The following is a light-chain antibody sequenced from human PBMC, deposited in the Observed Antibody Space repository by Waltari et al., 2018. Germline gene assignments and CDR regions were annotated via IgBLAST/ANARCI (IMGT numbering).Light chain of an antibody. V-gene: IGKV1-39*01. J-gene: IGKJ4*01. CDR1: QAISTY. CDR3: QQSYSAPLA. CDR2: SSS. Sequence: DTLMTQSPSSLSASVRDRVTITCRASQAISTYVNWYQQTPGMAPKLLIFSSSTLHRGVSSRVSGSGSGTEFTLTIRNLQPDDFATYYCQQSYSAPLAFGGGTKLDI.